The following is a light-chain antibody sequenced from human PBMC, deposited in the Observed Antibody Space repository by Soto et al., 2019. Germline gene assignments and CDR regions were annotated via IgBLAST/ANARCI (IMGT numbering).Light chain of an antibody. J-gene: IGKJ4*01. CDR2: GAS. CDR1: QSVSSSY. Sequence: IVLTQSPCTLSLSPGETATLSCRASQSVSSSYLAWYQQKPGQAPRLLIYGASNRATGIPDRFSGSGSGTDVSLTISRLEPEDFAVYYCHQFNNRPPTFGGGTKVDNK. CDR3: HQFNNRPPT. V-gene: IGKV3-20*01.